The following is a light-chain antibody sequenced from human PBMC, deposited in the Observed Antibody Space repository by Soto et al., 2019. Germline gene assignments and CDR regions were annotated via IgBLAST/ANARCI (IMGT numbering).Light chain of an antibody. V-gene: IGLV2-11*01. CDR2: DVT. Sequence: QSALTQPRSVSGSPGQSITISCTGTSSDVGGYNYVSWYQHHPVKAPKLMIYDVTKRPSGVPDRFSGSKSANTASLTISGLQAEDEADYYCCSYAGSYTLMFGGGTKLTVL. J-gene: IGLJ3*02. CDR1: SSDVGGYNY. CDR3: CSYAGSYTLM.